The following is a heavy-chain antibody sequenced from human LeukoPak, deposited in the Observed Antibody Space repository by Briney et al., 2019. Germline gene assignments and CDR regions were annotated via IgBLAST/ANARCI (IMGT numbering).Heavy chain of an antibody. CDR1: GYTFTGYS. J-gene: IGHJ4*02. D-gene: IGHD5-24*01. V-gene: IGHV1-2*02. CDR3: ARSGRDGYNGFDY. CDR2: INPNSGGT. Sequence: ASVKVSCKASGYTFTGYSIHWARQAPGQGLEWMGWINPNSGGTNYAQKFQGRVTMTRDTSISTAYMELSRLRSDDTAVYYCARSGRDGYNGFDYWGQGTLVTVSS.